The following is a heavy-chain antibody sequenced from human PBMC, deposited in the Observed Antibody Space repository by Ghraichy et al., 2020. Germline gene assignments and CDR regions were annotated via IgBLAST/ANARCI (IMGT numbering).Heavy chain of an antibody. CDR2: IKQDGSEK. J-gene: IGHJ4*02. CDR3: ARDFRAARPSVYFDY. CDR1: GFTFSSYW. D-gene: IGHD6-6*01. V-gene: IGHV3-7*01. Sequence: GVLRLSCAASGFTFSSYWMSWVRQAPGKGLEWVANIKQDGSEKYYVDSVKGRFTISRDNAKNSLYLQMNSLRAEDTAVYYCARDFRAARPSVYFDYWGQGTLVTVSS.